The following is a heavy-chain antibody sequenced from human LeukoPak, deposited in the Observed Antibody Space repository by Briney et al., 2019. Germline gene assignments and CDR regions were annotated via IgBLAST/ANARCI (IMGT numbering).Heavy chain of an antibody. Sequence: GGSPRLSCAASGFTFSGSAMHWVRQASGKGLEWVGRIRSKANSYATAYAASVKGRFTISRDDSKNTAYLQMNSMKTEDTAVYYCTRSYGDVPPSNVYWGQGTLVTVSS. D-gene: IGHD4-17*01. CDR1: GFTFSGSA. V-gene: IGHV3-73*01. J-gene: IGHJ4*02. CDR2: IRSKANSYAT. CDR3: TRSYGDVPPSNVY.